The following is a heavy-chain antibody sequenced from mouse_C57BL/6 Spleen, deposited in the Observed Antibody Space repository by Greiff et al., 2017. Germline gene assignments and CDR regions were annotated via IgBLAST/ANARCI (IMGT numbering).Heavy chain of an antibody. CDR1: GFSLSTFGMG. Sequence: QVTLKECGPGILQPSQTLSLTCSFSGFSLSTFGMGVGWIRQPSGKGLEWLAHIWWDDDKYYNPALKSRLTISKDTSKNQVFLKIANVDTADTATYYCARADYGSSPWFAYWGQGTLVTVSA. J-gene: IGHJ3*01. D-gene: IGHD1-1*01. CDR3: ARADYGSSPWFAY. V-gene: IGHV8-8*01. CDR2: IWWDDDK.